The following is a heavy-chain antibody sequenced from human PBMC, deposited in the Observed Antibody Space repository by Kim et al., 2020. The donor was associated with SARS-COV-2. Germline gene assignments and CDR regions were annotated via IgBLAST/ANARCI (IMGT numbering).Heavy chain of an antibody. Sequence: GGSLRLSCVASGFPFSMYWMHWVRLAPGKGLEWVSRIYCDGTKITYADSVRGRFTISRDNAKNTLYLEMNSLRVEDTGLYYCTRDRHTGGLDYYGWDIWGQGTTVTVS. CDR3: TRDRHTGGLDYYGWDI. V-gene: IGHV3-74*03. J-gene: IGHJ6*02. D-gene: IGHD3-16*01. CDR1: GFPFSMYW. CDR2: IYCDGTKI.